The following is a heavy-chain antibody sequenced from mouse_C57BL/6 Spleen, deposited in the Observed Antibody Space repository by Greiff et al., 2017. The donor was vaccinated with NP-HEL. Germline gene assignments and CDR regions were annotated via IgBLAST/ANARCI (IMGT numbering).Heavy chain of an antibody. V-gene: IGHV5-17*01. CDR1: GFTFSDYG. J-gene: IGHJ1*03. CDR2: ISSGSSTI. CDR3: AKDYGSSYDWYFDV. D-gene: IGHD1-1*01. Sequence: EVNVVESGGGLVKHGGSLKLSCAASGFTFSDYGMHWVRQAPEKGLEWVAYISSGSSTIYYADTVKGRFTISRDNAKNTLFLQMTSLRSEDTAMYYCAKDYGSSYDWYFDVWGTGTTVTVSS.